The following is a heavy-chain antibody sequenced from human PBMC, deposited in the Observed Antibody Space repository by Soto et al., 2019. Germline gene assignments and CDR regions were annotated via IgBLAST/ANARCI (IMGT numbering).Heavy chain of an antibody. CDR2: MNPNSGNT. V-gene: IGHV1-8*01. D-gene: IGHD2-15*01. Sequence: QVQLVQSGAEVKKPGASVKVSCKTSGYSFTSDVNWVRRATGQGLEWMGWMNPNSGNTGYAQKFQGRVTMTRDTSISTAYMELSSLRSEATAVYYCARAHVTPDCSGGSCYALDYWGQGTLVTVSS. CDR1: GYSFTSDV. J-gene: IGHJ4*02. CDR3: ARAHVTPDCSGGSCYALDY.